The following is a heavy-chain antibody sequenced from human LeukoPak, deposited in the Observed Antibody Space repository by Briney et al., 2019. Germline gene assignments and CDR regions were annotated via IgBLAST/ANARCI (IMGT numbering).Heavy chain of an antibody. D-gene: IGHD3-3*01. CDR3: ARGDFWSGYYLGYYYGMDV. CDR2: ISAYNGNT. V-gene: IGHV1-18*01. J-gene: IGHJ6*02. Sequence: GASVKVSCKASGYTFTSYGISWVRRAPGQGLEWMGWISAYNGNTNYAQKLQGRVTMTTDTSTSTAYMELRSLRSDDTAVYYCARGDFWSGYYLGYYYGMDVWGQGTTVTVSS. CDR1: GYTFTSYG.